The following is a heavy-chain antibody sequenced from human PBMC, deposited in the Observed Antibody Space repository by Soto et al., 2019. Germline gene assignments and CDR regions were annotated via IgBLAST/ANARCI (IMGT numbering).Heavy chain of an antibody. CDR2: ISYDGSNK. CDR3: ARDRIITMFYHDWFDP. V-gene: IGHV3-30-3*01. D-gene: IGHD3-10*02. Sequence: QVQLVESGGGVVQPGRSLRLSCAASGFTFSSYAMHWVRQAPGKGLEWVAVISYDGSNKYYADSVKGRFTISRDNSKNTLYLQMNSLRAEDTAVYYCARDRIITMFYHDWFDPWGQGTLVTVSS. J-gene: IGHJ5*02. CDR1: GFTFSSYA.